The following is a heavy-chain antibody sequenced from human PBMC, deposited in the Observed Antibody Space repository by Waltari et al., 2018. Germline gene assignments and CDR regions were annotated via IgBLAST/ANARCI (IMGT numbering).Heavy chain of an antibody. D-gene: IGHD3-22*01. V-gene: IGHV4-4*07. CDR3: ARAGYYYDSSGYYPKYYYYYMDV. J-gene: IGHJ6*03. CDR2: ISTSGST. Sequence: VQLQASGPGLVTPSETLSLTCTVSGGPLSSYCLSLLRQPAALGLTWLGRISTSGSTNYNPALKSRVTMSVDTSKNQFSLKLSSVTAADTAVYYCARAGYYYDSSGYYPKYYYYYMDVWGKGTTVTVSS. CDR1: GGPLSSYC.